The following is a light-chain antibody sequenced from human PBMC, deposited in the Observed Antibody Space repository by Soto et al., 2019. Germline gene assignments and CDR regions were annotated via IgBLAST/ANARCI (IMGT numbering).Light chain of an antibody. CDR1: SSNIGGNS. CDR3: GSWDSSLSAYV. V-gene: IGLV1-51*01. J-gene: IGLJ1*01. CDR2: DDN. Sequence: QSVLTQPPSVSAAPGQKVTISCSGSSSNIGGNSVSWYQQLPGTAPKLLIYDDNKRPSGIPDRFSGPKSGTSATLGITGFQNGDEADYYCGSWDSSLSAYVFGTGTKVTVL.